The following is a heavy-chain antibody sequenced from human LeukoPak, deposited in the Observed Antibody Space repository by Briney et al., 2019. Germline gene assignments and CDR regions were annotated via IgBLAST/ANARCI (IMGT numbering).Heavy chain of an antibody. J-gene: IGHJ3*02. CDR1: GFTFSNFW. CDR3: ARDRTLSWFGATPMAFDI. CDR2: IKQDGSEK. V-gene: IGHV3-7*01. D-gene: IGHD3-10*01. Sequence: RPGGSLRLSCTASGFTFSNFWMGWVRQAPGKGLEWVANIKQDGSEKYYVDPVKGRFTISRDNAKNSLYLQMNSLRAEDTAVYYCARDRTLSWFGATPMAFDIWGQGTMVTVSS.